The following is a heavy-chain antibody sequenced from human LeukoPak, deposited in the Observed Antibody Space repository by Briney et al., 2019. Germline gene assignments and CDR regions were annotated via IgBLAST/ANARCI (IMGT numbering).Heavy chain of an antibody. CDR3: ARAGTGDAFDI. CDR1: GGTFSSYA. J-gene: IGHJ3*02. D-gene: IGHD1-14*01. Sequence: GSSVKVSCKASGGTFSSYAISWVRQAPGQGLEWMGRIIPILGIANYAQKFQGRVTITADKSTSTAYMELSSLRSEDTAVYYCARAGTGDAFDIWGQGTMVTVSS. CDR2: IIPILGIA. V-gene: IGHV1-69*04.